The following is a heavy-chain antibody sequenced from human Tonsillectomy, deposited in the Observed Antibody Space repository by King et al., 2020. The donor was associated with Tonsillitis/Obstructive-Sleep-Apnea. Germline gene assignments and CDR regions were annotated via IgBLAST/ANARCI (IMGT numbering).Heavy chain of an antibody. CDR1: GFTFSSYG. D-gene: IGHD3-22*01. CDR2: ISYDGSNK. CDR3: AKYYYDSSGYDLYYYSYGMDD. V-gene: IGHV3-30*18. Sequence: VQLVESGGGVVQPGRSLRLSCAASGFTFSSYGMHWVRQAPGKGLEWVAVISYDGSNKYYADSVKGRFTISRDNSKNTLYLQMNSLRAEDTAVYYCAKYYYDSSGYDLYYYSYGMDDWGQGTTVTASS. J-gene: IGHJ6*02.